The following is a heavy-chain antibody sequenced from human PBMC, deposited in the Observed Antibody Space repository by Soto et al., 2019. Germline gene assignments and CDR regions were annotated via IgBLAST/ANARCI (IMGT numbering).Heavy chain of an antibody. V-gene: IGHV5-51*01. CDR2: IYPGDSDT. CDR3: ARTRSFTLGFYYDGMDV. Sequence: GESLKISCKGSGYSFTSYWIGWVRQMPGKDLEWMGIIYPGDSDTRYSPSFQGQVTISADKSLRTAYLQWTSLKASDTALYYCARTRSFTLGFYYDGMDVWGQGTTVTVSS. J-gene: IGHJ6*02. CDR1: GYSFTSYW. D-gene: IGHD6-6*01.